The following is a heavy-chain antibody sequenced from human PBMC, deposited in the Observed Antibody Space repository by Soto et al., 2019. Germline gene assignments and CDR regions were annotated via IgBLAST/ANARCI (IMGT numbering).Heavy chain of an antibody. CDR3: ATLRDILTGYYSMDV. Sequence: HPGGSLRLSCAASGFTFSSYGMHWVRQAPGKGLEWVAVIWYDGSNKYYADSVKGRFTISRDNSKNTLYLQMNSLRAEDTAVYYCATLRDILTGYYSMDVWGQGTTVTVSS. D-gene: IGHD3-9*01. J-gene: IGHJ6*02. CDR2: IWYDGSNK. CDR1: GFTFSSYG. V-gene: IGHV3-33*01.